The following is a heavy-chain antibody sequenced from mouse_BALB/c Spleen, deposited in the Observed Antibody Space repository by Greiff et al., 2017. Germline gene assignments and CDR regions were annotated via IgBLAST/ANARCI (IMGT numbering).Heavy chain of an antibody. Sequence: EVKLVESGGGLVQPGGSRKLSCAASGFTFSSFGMHWVRQAPEKGLEWVAYISSGSSTIYYADTVKGRFTISRDNPKNTLFLQMTSLRSEDTAMYYCASSPYYDGRGYYAMDYWGQGTSVTVSS. J-gene: IGHJ4*01. CDR3: ASSPYYDGRGYYAMDY. V-gene: IGHV5-17*02. D-gene: IGHD1-1*01. CDR1: GFTFSSFG. CDR2: ISSGSSTI.